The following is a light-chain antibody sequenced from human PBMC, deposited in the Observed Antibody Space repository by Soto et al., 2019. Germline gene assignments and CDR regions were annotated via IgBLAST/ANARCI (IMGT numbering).Light chain of an antibody. J-gene: IGKJ5*01. CDR2: GAS. V-gene: IGKV3-20*01. CDR3: QQYGSSPIT. Sequence: EIVLTQSPGTLSLSPGERATLSCRASQSVSSNLAWYQQKPGQAPRLLIYGASSRATGIPDRFSGSGSGTDFTLTFSRLEPEDFAVYYCQQYGSSPITFGQGTRLEI. CDR1: QSVSSN.